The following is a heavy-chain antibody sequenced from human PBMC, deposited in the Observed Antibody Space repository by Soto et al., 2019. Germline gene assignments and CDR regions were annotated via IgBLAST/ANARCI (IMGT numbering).Heavy chain of an antibody. V-gene: IGHV3-30-3*01. CDR2: ISYDGSNK. CDR3: ARVDYDSSGYSDY. D-gene: IGHD3-22*01. CDR1: GFTFSSYA. Sequence: QVQLVESGGGVVQPGRSLRLSCAASGFTFSSYAMHWVCQAPGKGLEWVAVISYDGSNKYYADSVKGRFTISRDNSKNTLYLQMNSLRAEDTAVYYCARVDYDSSGYSDYWGQGTLVTVSS. J-gene: IGHJ4*02.